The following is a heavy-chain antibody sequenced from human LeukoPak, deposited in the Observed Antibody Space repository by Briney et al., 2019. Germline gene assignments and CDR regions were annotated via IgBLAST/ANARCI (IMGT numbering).Heavy chain of an antibody. D-gene: IGHD2-15*01. CDR2: FDPEDGET. Sequence: ASVKVSCKVSGYTLTELSMHWVRQAPGKGLEWMGGFDPEDGETIYALKFQGRVTMTEDTSTDTAYMELSSLRSEDTAVYYCATGPPYCSGGSCYYYWGQGTLVTVSS. V-gene: IGHV1-24*01. CDR3: ATGPPYCSGGSCYYY. J-gene: IGHJ4*02. CDR1: GYTLTELS.